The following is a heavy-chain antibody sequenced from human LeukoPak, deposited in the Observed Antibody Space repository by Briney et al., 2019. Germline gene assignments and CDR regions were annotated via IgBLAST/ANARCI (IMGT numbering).Heavy chain of an antibody. D-gene: IGHD3-22*01. V-gene: IGHV4-39*02. CDR1: GASISSNNYY. Sequence: SETLSLTCTVSGASISSNNYYWGWVRQPPGKGLEWIGNIYSSGNTYYNASLKSRVTIYIDTFKNQFSLNLSSVTAADTAVYYCARESWLENYDSSGLFDYWGQGTLVTVSS. CDR3: ARESWLENYDSSGLFDY. J-gene: IGHJ4*02. CDR2: IYSSGNT.